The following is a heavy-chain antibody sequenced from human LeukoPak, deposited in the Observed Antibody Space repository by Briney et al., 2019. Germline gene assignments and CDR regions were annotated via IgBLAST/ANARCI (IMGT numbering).Heavy chain of an antibody. V-gene: IGHV1-69*01. CDR2: IIPIFGTA. D-gene: IGHD3-9*01. J-gene: IGHJ4*02. CDR3: ARGGVNFDWLLYDGFDY. CDR1: GGTFSSYA. Sequence: GSSVKVSCKAPGGTFSSYAISWVRQAPGQGLEWMGGIIPIFGTANYAQKFQGRVTITADESTSTAYMELSSLRSEDTAVYYCARGGVNFDWLLYDGFDYWGQGTLVTVSS.